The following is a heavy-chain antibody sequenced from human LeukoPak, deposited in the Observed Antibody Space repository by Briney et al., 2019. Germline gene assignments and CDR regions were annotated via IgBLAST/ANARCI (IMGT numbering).Heavy chain of an antibody. CDR1: GGTFSSYA. CDR3: ARERAIVGALDY. CDR2: IIPIFGTA. D-gene: IGHD1-26*01. Sequence: GSSVKVSCKASGGTFSSYAISWVRQAPGQGLEWMGGIIPIFGTANYAQKFQGRVTITTDESTSTAYMELSSLRSEDTAVYYCARERAIVGALDYWGQGTLVTVSS. J-gene: IGHJ4*02. V-gene: IGHV1-69*05.